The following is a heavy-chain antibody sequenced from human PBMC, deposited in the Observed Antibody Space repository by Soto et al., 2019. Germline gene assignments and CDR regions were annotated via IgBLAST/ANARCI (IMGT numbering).Heavy chain of an antibody. CDR3: ATGHYCSGGSCYFFYYFDY. J-gene: IGHJ4*02. CDR2: FDPEDGET. D-gene: IGHD2-15*01. Sequence: ASVKVSCKVSGYTLTELSMHWVRQAPGKGLEWMGGFDPEDGETIYAQKFQGRVTMTEDTSTDTAYMELSSLRSEDTAVYYCATGHYCSGGSCYFFYYFDYWGQGTLVTVSS. CDR1: GYTLTELS. V-gene: IGHV1-24*01.